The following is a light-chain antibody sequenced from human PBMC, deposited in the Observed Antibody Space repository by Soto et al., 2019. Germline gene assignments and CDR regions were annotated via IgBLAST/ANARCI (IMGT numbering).Light chain of an antibody. CDR1: SSDVGSYNL. Sequence: QSVLTQPASVSGAPGQSITISCTGTSSDVGSYNLVSWYQQHPRKAPKLMIYEGSKRPSGVSNRFSGSKSGNTASLTISGLQAEDEADYYCCSYAGSSTHVVFGGGTKLTVL. CDR3: CSYAGSSTHVV. V-gene: IGLV2-23*01. CDR2: EGS. J-gene: IGLJ2*01.